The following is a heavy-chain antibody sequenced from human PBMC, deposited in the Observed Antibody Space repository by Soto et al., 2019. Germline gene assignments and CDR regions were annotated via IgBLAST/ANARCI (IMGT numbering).Heavy chain of an antibody. Sequence: EVQLLESGGDLVQPGGSLRLSCAASGFTFSSYAMSWVRQAPGKGLEWVSAISGGGAGTYYADSVKGRFSISRDNSENTLYLQKNSLRAEDTAVYYCAKANTPTYYYDSSGFYGFDCWGQGTLVTVSS. J-gene: IGHJ4*02. CDR1: GFTFSSYA. D-gene: IGHD3-22*01. CDR3: AKANTPTYYYDSSGFYGFDC. V-gene: IGHV3-23*01. CDR2: ISGGGAGT.